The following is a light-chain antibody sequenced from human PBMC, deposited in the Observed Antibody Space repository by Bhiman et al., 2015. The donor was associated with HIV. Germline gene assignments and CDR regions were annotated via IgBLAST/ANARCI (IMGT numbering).Light chain of an antibody. Sequence: QSALTQPASVSGSPGQSITISCTGTSSDVGGYNYVSWYQVHPGKAPKLIIYDVTNRFSGSKSDNTASLAISGLRAEDEADYYCSSYASGTTDYVFGAGTKVTVL. CDR2: DV. CDR1: SSDVGGYNY. V-gene: IGLV2-14*03. J-gene: IGLJ1*01. CDR3: SSYASGTTDYV.